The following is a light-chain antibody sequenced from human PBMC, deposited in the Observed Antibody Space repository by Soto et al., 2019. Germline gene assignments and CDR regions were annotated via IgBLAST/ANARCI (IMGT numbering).Light chain of an antibody. Sequence: IQMTQSPSTLSASVGDRVTITCRANQSIGRWLAWYQQKPGKAPKSLIYDASNLESGVPARFSGSGSGTDFILTISSLQPDDFATYYCQQYSGYLYTFGQGTKLEIK. J-gene: IGKJ2*01. V-gene: IGKV1-5*01. CDR3: QQYSGYLYT. CDR1: QSIGRW. CDR2: DAS.